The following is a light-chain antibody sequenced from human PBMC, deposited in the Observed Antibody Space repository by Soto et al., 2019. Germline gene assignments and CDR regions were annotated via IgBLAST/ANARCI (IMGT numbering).Light chain of an antibody. CDR1: QSLNSW. J-gene: IGKJ4*01. Sequence: DIQMTQSPSTLSASLGDRVTITCRASQSLNSWLAWYQQKPGQAPKLLIYKASNLESGVPSRFSGSGSGTELTLTISVLQPDDYATYYCQQYVDYFTFGGGTTVEIK. CDR3: QQYVDYFT. CDR2: KAS. V-gene: IGKV1-5*03.